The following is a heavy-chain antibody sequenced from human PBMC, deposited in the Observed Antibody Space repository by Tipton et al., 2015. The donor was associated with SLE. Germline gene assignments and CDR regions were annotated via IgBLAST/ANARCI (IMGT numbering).Heavy chain of an antibody. CDR3: ARDEYRYDTTGYHLLGHFDF. Sequence: TLSLTCTVSGGSISTTSNYWGWIRQPPGKGLEWIGSIYYSGSTYYNPSLKSRVTILVDTSKNQFSLKLSSVTAADTAVYYCARDEYRYDTTGYHLLGHFDFWGQGTLVTVSS. D-gene: IGHD3-22*01. V-gene: IGHV4-39*07. J-gene: IGHJ4*02. CDR1: GGSISTTSNY. CDR2: IYYSGST.